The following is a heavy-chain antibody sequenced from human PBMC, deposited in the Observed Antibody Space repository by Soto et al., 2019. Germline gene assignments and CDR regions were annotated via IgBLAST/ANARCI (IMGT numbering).Heavy chain of an antibody. CDR2: INPKSGGT. D-gene: IGHD2-8*01. V-gene: IGHV1-2*04. Sequence: VASVKVSCKASGYSFTDYHIHWLRQAPGQGLEWLGRINPKSGGTSTAQKFQGWVTMTRDRSISTVYMELTRLRSDDTAVYFCARGHSTDCSNGVCSFFYNHEMDVWGQGTTVTVPS. CDR3: ARGHSTDCSNGVCSFFYNHEMDV. CDR1: GYSFTDYH. J-gene: IGHJ6*02.